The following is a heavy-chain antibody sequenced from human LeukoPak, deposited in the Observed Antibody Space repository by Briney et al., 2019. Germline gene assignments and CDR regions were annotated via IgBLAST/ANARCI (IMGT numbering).Heavy chain of an antibody. D-gene: IGHD3-9*01. CDR3: AKYRDYDILTGSGYYYYGMDV. V-gene: IGHV3-23*01. CDR2: ISGSGGNT. Sequence: PGGSLRLSCAASGFTFSSYAMSWVRQAPGKGLEGVSAISGSGGNTYYADSVKGRFTISRDNSKNTLYLQMNSLRAEDTAVYYCAKYRDYDILTGSGYYYYGMDVWGQGTTVTVSS. CDR1: GFTFSSYA. J-gene: IGHJ6*02.